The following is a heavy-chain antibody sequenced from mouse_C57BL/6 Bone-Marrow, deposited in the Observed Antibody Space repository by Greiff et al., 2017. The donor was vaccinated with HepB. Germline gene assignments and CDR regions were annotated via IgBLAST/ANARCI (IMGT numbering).Heavy chain of an antibody. J-gene: IGHJ4*01. D-gene: IGHD1-1*01. CDR1: GFTFSDYY. Sequence: EVQLVESGGGLVQPGGSLKLSCAASGFTFSDYYMYWVRQTPEKRLEWVAYISTGGGSTYYPDTVKGRFTISRDNAKNTLYLQLSRLKSEDTAMYYCASPVTTVGARDYAMDDWGQGTSVTVSS. CDR2: ISTGGGST. CDR3: ASPVTTVGARDYAMDD. V-gene: IGHV5-12*01.